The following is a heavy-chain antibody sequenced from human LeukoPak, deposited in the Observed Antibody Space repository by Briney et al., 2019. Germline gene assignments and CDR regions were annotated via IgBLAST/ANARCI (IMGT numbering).Heavy chain of an antibody. CDR1: GYTFTSYG. CDR2: ISAYNGNT. J-gene: IGHJ4*02. V-gene: IGHV1-18*01. D-gene: IGHD2-15*01. Sequence: GASVKVSCXASGYTFTSYGISWVRQAPGQGLEWMEWISAYNGNTNYAQKLQGRVTMTTDTSTSTAYMELRSLRSDDTAVYYCAREGDPLGYCSGGSCQTAEYWGQGTLVTVSS. CDR3: AREGDPLGYCSGGSCQTAEY.